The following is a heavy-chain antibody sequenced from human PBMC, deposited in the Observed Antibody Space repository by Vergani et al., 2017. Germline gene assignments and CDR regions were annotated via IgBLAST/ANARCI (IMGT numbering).Heavy chain of an antibody. Sequence: QVQLVQSGAEVKKPGASVKVSCKVSGYTLTELSMHWVRQAPGKGLEWMGGFDPEDGETIYAQQFQGRVTMTEDTSTDKAYLELSSLRSEDTAVYYCATHGDYVWFDPWGQGTLVTVSS. V-gene: IGHV1-24*01. CDR2: FDPEDGET. D-gene: IGHD4-17*01. J-gene: IGHJ5*02. CDR3: ATHGDYVWFDP. CDR1: GYTLTELS.